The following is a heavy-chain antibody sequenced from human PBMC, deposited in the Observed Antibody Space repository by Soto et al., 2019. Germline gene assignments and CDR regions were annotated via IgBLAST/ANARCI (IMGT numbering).Heavy chain of an antibody. CDR3: ARCNWYFDL. Sequence: QVQLQESGPGLVKPSETLSRTCTVSGGSISSYYWSWIRQPPGKGLEWIGYIYYSGSTNYNPSLKSRVTIAVDTSKNQFSLKLSSVTAADTAGYYCARCNWYFDLWGRGTLVTVSS. V-gene: IGHV4-59*08. J-gene: IGHJ2*01. CDR1: GGSISSYY. CDR2: IYYSGST.